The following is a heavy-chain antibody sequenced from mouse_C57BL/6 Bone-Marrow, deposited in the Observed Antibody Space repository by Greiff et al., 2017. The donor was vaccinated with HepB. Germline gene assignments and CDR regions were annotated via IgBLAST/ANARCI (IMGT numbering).Heavy chain of an antibody. J-gene: IGHJ3*01. CDR2: IDPETGGT. CDR1: GYTFTDYE. V-gene: IGHV1-15*01. CDR3: TKGDYDRDGFAY. D-gene: IGHD2-4*01. Sequence: VQLQESGAELVRPGASVTLSCKASGYTFTDYEMHWVKQTPVHGLEWIGAIDPETGGTAYNQKFKGKAILTADKSSSTAYMELRSLTSEDSAVYYCTKGDYDRDGFAYWGQGTLVTVSA.